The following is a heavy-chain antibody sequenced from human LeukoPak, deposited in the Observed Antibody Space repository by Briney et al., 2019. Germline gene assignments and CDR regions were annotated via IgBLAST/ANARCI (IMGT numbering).Heavy chain of an antibody. D-gene: IGHD1-26*01. J-gene: IGHJ4*02. CDR1: GFPFSTYW. CDR3: AREIVGAHTEFDF. CDR2: IKHDGTAT. V-gene: IGHV3-7*01. Sequence: GGSLRLSCAASGFPFSTYWMSWVRQAPGKGPEWVANIKHDGTATYYGDSVKGRFTISRDNAKNSLYLQMSSLRVEDTAMFYCAREIVGAHTEFDFWGRGTLVSVSS.